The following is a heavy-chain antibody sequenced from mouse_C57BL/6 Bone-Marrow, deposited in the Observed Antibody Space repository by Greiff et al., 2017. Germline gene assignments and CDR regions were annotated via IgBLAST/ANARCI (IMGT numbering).Heavy chain of an antibody. V-gene: IGHV1-52*01. J-gene: IGHJ4*01. CDR3: AREGNGNSFYAMDY. D-gene: IGHD2-1*01. CDR1: GYTFTSYW. CDR2: IDPSDSET. Sequence: QVQLQQPGAELVSPGSSVKLSCKASGYTFTSYWMHWVKQRPIQGLEWIGNIDPSDSETHYNQKFKDKATLTVDKSSSTAYMQLSSLTSEDSAVYYCAREGNGNSFYAMDYWGQGTSVTVSS.